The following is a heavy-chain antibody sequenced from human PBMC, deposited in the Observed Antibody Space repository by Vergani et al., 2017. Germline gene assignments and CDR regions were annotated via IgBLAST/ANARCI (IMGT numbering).Heavy chain of an antibody. CDR2: ISYDGSNK. D-gene: IGHD6-6*01. CDR3: ARDKSSSSYNWFDP. CDR1: GFTFRSYA. Sequence: QVQLAESGGGVVQPGRSLRLSCAASGFTFRSYAMHWVRQAPGKGLEWVAVISYDGSNKYYADSVKGRFTISRDNSKNTLYLQMNSLRAEDTAVYYCARDKSSSSYNWFDPWGQGTLVTVSS. J-gene: IGHJ5*02. V-gene: IGHV3-30*01.